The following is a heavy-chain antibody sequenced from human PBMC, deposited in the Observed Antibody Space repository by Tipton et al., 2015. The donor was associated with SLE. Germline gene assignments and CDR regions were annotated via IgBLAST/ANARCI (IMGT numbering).Heavy chain of an antibody. J-gene: IGHJ5*02. Sequence: SLRLSCAASGFTFSNYAMHWVRQAPGKGLEWVAVISYDGSNKYYADSVKGRFTISRDNSKNTLYLQMNSLRAEDTAVYYCARERITIFGVVTSPWFDPWGQGTLVTVSS. CDR3: ARERITIFGVVTSPWFDP. CDR2: ISYDGSNK. CDR1: GFTFSNYA. D-gene: IGHD3-3*01. V-gene: IGHV3-30*04.